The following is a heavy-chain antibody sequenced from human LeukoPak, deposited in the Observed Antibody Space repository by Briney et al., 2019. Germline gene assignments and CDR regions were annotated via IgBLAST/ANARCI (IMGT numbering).Heavy chain of an antibody. V-gene: IGHV7-4-1*02. CDR3: ARGGDYGDYVFDY. CDR2: INTNTGSP. Sequence: ASVKVSCKASGYTFSTYPMNWVRQAPGQGLEWMGWINTNTGSPTYAQGLTGRFVFSLDTSVSTAFLQINSLKAEDTAVYYCARGGDYGDYVFDYWGQGTLVTVSS. D-gene: IGHD4-17*01. CDR1: GYTFSTYP. J-gene: IGHJ4*02.